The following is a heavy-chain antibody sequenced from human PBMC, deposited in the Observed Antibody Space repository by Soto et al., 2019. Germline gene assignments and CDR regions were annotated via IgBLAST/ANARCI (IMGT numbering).Heavy chain of an antibody. V-gene: IGHV4-59*01. D-gene: IGHD3-16*01. J-gene: IGHJ5*02. Sequence: SEILSLTCTVSGGYIISYYWCWIRQPPGKGLEWIGYIYYSGSTNYNPSLKSRVTISVDTSKNQFSLKMSSVTAADTAVFFCAILLFGSNSWFHPWGQGTLVTVS. CDR1: GGYIISYY. CDR2: IYYSGST. CDR3: AILLFGSNSWFHP.